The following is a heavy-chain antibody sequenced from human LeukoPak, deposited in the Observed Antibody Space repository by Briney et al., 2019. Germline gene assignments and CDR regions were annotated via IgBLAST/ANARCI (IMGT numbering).Heavy chain of an antibody. D-gene: IGHD5-24*01. CDR1: GFTFSDYW. V-gene: IGHV3-7*05. J-gene: IGHJ3*02. CDR2: IKDAGSEK. Sequence: GGSLRLSCAASGFTFSDYWMSWVRQAPGRGLEWVANIKDAGSEKVYVDPVKRRFTISRDNAKHSLFLQMDALRAEDTAVYYCARGGDGYNYAFDMWGQGTMVTVSS. CDR3: ARGGDGYNYAFDM.